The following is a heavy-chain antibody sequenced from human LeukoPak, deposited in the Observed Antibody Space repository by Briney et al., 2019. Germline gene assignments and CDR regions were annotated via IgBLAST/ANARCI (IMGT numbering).Heavy chain of an antibody. J-gene: IGHJ3*02. CDR3: GRVNAMVRGISQAFDI. CDR2: IYTSGST. D-gene: IGHD3-10*01. Sequence: LETLSLTCTVSGGSIINYYWIWIRQPPGKGLEWIGRIYTSGSTNYNPPLKSRVTMSIDTSKNQFSLQLSSVTAADTAVYYCGRVNAMVRGISQAFDIWGQGTLITVSS. CDR1: GGSIINYY. V-gene: IGHV4-4*07.